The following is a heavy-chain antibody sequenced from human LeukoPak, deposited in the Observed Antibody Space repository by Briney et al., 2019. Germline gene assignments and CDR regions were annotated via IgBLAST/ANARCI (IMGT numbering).Heavy chain of an antibody. D-gene: IGHD3-10*01. CDR2: IRYDGSNK. J-gene: IGHJ4*02. Sequence: GGSLRLSCAASGFTFSSYGMHWVRQAPGKGLEWVAFIRYDGSNKYYADSVKGRFTISRDNSKNTLYLQMNSLRAEDTAVYYCARARGPSGPFNYWGQGTLVTVSS. V-gene: IGHV3-30*02. CDR3: ARARGPSGPFNY. CDR1: GFTFSSYG.